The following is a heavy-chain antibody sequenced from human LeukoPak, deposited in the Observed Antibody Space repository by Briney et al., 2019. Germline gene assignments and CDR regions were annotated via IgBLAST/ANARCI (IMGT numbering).Heavy chain of an antibody. CDR1: GDSVSSNSAA. V-gene: IGHV6-1*01. CDR2: TYYRSKWYN. J-gene: IGHJ3*02. CDR3: AREAITMVRGVIITKRYDI. D-gene: IGHD3-10*01. Sequence: SQTLSLTCAISGDSVSSNSAAWNWIRQSPSRGLEWLGRTYYRSKWYNDYAVSVKSRITINPDTSKNQFSLQLNSVTPEDTAVYYCAREAITMVRGVIITKRYDIWGQGTMVTVSS.